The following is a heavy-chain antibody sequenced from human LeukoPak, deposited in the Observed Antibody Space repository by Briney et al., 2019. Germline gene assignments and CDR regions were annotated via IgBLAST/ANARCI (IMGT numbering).Heavy chain of an antibody. CDR3: SKDGVGIPVATDSFDI. D-gene: IGHD6-19*01. CDR2: ISGSGVST. Sequence: GGSLRLSCAASGFTFSSYAMSWVRQAPGKGLEWVSVISGSGVSTYYADSRQGRFTISRDNSKNTLYLHMNSQRAEDKAVYFFSKDGVGIPVATDSFDIWGQGTMVTVSS. CDR1: GFTFSSYA. J-gene: IGHJ3*02. V-gene: IGHV3-23*01.